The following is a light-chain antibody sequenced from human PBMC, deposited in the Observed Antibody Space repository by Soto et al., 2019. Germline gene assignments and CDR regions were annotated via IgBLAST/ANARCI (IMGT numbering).Light chain of an antibody. V-gene: IGLV2-23*01. CDR3: YTNADSSTVV. J-gene: IGLJ2*01. CDR2: EGS. CDR1: SSDVGSYNL. Sequence: QSALTQPASVSGSPGQSITISCTGTSSDVGSYNLVSWYQQHPGKAPKLMIYEGSKRPSGVSNRFSGSKSGNTASLTISGPQAEDEADYYCYTNADSSTVVFGGGTQLTVL.